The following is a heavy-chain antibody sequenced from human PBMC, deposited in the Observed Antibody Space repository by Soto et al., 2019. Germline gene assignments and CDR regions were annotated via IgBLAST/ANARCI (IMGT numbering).Heavy chain of an antibody. J-gene: IGHJ4*02. V-gene: IGHV1-69*02. CDR2: VNPILSLS. CDR1: GDTFSFYS. Sequence: QVQLVQSGAEVKGPGSSVKVSCKASGDTFSFYSINWVRQAPGLGLEWMGRVNPILSLSNYAQRFQGRIMMTGDKSTSTAYMVISSLRSADTAIYYCATSYGSGYRAFDYWGRGAQVSVSS. D-gene: IGHD3-10*01. CDR3: ATSYGSGYRAFDY.